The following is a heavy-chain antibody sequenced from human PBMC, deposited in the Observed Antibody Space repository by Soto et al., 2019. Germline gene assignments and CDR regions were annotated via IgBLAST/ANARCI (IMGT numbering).Heavy chain of an antibody. J-gene: IGHJ6*04. CDR3: ASVWPQIPSYSYVMDA. Sequence: SETLSLTCDVSGTSVSSGSFYFHWIRQAPGKGLEWIGYIYHTGKTNYSPSLRSRTTISSDTSRNQFSLKVTSVTAADTAVYYCASVWPQIPSYSYVMDAWGEGTTVPVAS. CDR1: GTSVSSGSFY. CDR2: IYHTGKT. V-gene: IGHV4-61*01. D-gene: IGHD2-21*01.